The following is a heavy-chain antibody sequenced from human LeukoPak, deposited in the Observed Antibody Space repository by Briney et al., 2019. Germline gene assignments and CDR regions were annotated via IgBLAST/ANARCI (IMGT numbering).Heavy chain of an antibody. D-gene: IGHD2-2*01. CDR1: GGSISSGDYY. Sequence: SETLSLTCTVSGGSISSGDYYWSWIRQPPGKGLEWIGYIYYSGSTYYNPSLKSRVTISVDTSKNQFSLKLSSVTAADTAVYYCARGYIVVVPAAHNWFDPWGQGTLVTVSS. CDR2: IYYSGST. CDR3: ARGYIVVVPAAHNWFDP. J-gene: IGHJ5*02. V-gene: IGHV4-30-4*01.